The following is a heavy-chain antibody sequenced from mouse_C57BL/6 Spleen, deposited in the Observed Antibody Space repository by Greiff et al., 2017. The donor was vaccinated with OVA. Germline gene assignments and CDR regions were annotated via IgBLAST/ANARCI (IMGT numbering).Heavy chain of an antibody. CDR2: INPDSSTI. CDR3: ARPDITTVVDWYFDV. V-gene: IGHV4-1*01. J-gene: IGHJ1*03. CDR1: GIDFSRYW. D-gene: IGHD1-1*01. Sequence: AAAGIDFSRYWMSWVRRAPGKGLEWIGEINPDSSTINYAPSLKDKFIISRDNAKNTLYLQMSKVRSEDTALYYCARPDITTVVDWYFDVWGTGTTVTVSS.